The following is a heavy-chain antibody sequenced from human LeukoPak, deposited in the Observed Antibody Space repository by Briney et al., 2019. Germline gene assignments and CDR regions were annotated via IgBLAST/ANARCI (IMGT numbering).Heavy chain of an antibody. Sequence: GGSLRLSCAASGFTFSSYWMTWIRQAPGKGLEWVANIKQDGSEKYYVDSVKGRFTISRDNAKNSLYLQMNSLRAEDTAVYYCARVSRWFGELYLFDYWGQGTLVTVSS. D-gene: IGHD3-10*01. CDR2: IKQDGSEK. J-gene: IGHJ4*02. CDR1: GFTFSSYW. CDR3: ARVSRWFGELYLFDY. V-gene: IGHV3-7*01.